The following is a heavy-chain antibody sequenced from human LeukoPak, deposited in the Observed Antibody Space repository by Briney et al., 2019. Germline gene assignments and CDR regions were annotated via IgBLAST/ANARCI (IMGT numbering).Heavy chain of an antibody. CDR3: ARIPNDYGDYDVCFDY. Sequence: PSETLSLTCTVSGGSISSSSYYWGWIRQPPGKGLEWIGSIYYSGSTYYNPSLKSRVTISVDTSKNQFSLKLSSVTAADTAVYYCARIPNDYGDYDVCFDYWGQGTLVTVSS. V-gene: IGHV4-39*07. CDR2: IYYSGST. J-gene: IGHJ4*02. D-gene: IGHD4-17*01. CDR1: GGSISSSSYY.